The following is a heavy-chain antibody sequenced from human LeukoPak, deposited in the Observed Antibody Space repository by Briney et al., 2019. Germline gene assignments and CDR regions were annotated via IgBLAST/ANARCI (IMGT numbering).Heavy chain of an antibody. V-gene: IGHV1-69*13. CDR1: GGTFSSYA. J-gene: IGHJ6*02. Sequence: ASVKVSCKASGGTFSSYAISWVRQAPGQGLEWMGGIIPIFGTANYAQKFQGRVTITADESTSTAYMELSSLRSEDTAVYYCARGRSTVTSYYYYYYGMDVWGQGTTVTVSS. D-gene: IGHD4-11*01. CDR2: IIPIFGTA. CDR3: ARGRSTVTSYYYYYYGMDV.